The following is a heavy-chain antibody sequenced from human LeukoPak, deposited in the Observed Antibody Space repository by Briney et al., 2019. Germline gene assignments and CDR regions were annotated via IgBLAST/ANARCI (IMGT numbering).Heavy chain of an antibody. CDR2: INPNSGGT. V-gene: IGHV1-2*02. J-gene: IGHJ4*02. CDR1: RYTFTDYY. Sequence: ASVKVSCKASRYTFTDYYMHWVRQAPGQGLEWMGWINPNSGGTNYAQKFQGRVTMTRDTSISTAYMELSRLRSDDTAVYYCARERTLTSCYDYWGQGTLVTVSS. D-gene: IGHD2-15*01. CDR3: ARERTLTSCYDY.